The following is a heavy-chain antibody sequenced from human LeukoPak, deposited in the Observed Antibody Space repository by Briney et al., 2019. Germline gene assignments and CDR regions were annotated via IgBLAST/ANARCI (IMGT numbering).Heavy chain of an antibody. Sequence: SGGSLRLSCAASGFTFSDHYMDWVRQAPGKGLEWVGRTRNKANSYTTEYAASVKGRFNISRDDSKNSLYLQMNSLKTEDTAVYYCARDRDYGGNRGAFDIWGQGTMVTVSS. CDR1: GFTFSDHY. J-gene: IGHJ3*02. CDR3: ARDRDYGGNRGAFDI. CDR2: TRNKANSYTT. V-gene: IGHV3-72*01. D-gene: IGHD4-23*01.